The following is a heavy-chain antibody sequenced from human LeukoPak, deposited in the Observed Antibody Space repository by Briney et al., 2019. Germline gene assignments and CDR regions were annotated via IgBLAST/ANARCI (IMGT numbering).Heavy chain of an antibody. J-gene: IGHJ3*02. CDR2: ISGSGGST. CDR1: GFTFSNYA. Sequence: GGSLRLSCAASGFTFSNYAMSWVRQAPGKGLEWVSGISGSGGSTFYADSVMGRFTISRENSKKTLYLQMNSLRAEDTAIYYCANEDGNSGDAFDIWGQGTMVTVSS. V-gene: IGHV3-23*01. D-gene: IGHD4-23*01. CDR3: ANEDGNSGDAFDI.